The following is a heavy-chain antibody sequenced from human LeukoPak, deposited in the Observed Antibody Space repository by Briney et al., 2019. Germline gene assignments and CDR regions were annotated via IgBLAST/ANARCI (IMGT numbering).Heavy chain of an antibody. D-gene: IGHD5-12*01. Sequence: SETLSLTCSVSGGSISSYYWSWIRQPPGKGLEWIGYIYYSGSTNYNPSLKSRVIISVDTSKNQFSLKLSSVTAADTAVYYCARQGVGYSGYGSKRYYSGMDVWGQGTTVTVSS. CDR2: IYYSGST. CDR1: GGSISSYY. J-gene: IGHJ6*02. V-gene: IGHV4-59*08. CDR3: ARQGVGYSGYGSKRYYSGMDV.